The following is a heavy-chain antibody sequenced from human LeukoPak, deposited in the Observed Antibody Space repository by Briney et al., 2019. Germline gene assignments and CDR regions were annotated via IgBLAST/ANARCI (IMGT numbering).Heavy chain of an antibody. V-gene: IGHV1-2*02. Sequence: ASVKVSCKASGYTFTGYYMHWVREAPGQGLEWMGGINPNSGGTNYAQKFQGRATMTRDTSISKAYMELSRLRSDDTAVYYCAYDSGYDILGMDVWGQGTTVTVSS. CDR1: GYTFTGYY. D-gene: IGHD5-12*01. CDR2: INPNSGGT. CDR3: AYDSGYDILGMDV. J-gene: IGHJ6*02.